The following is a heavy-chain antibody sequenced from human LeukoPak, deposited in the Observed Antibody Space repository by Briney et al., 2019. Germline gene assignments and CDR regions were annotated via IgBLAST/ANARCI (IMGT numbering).Heavy chain of an antibody. D-gene: IGHD1-1*01. CDR1: GASVSSYY. CDR2: IYYSGRP. J-gene: IGHJ4*02. V-gene: IGHV4-39*01. Sequence: PSETLSLTCTVSGASVSSYYWAWIRQPPGKGLEFIGSIYYSGRPYYNPSLKSRVTISVDTSKNQFSLRLSSVTAADTAVYYCATWRTAKTGFDYWGQGTLVTVSS. CDR3: ATWRTAKTGFDY.